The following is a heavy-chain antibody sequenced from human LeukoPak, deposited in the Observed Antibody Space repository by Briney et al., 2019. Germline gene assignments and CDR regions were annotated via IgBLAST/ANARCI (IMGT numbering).Heavy chain of an antibody. V-gene: IGHV7-4-1*02. CDR3: AREESADPRRVL. CDR1: GYTFSGFY. CDR2: INTNTGNP. Sequence: ASVKVSCKASGYTFSGFYIHWVRQAPGQGLEWMGWINTNTGNPTYAQGFTGRFVFSLDTSVSTAYLQISSLKAEDTAVYYCAREESADPRRVLWGQGTPVTVSS. J-gene: IGHJ4*02.